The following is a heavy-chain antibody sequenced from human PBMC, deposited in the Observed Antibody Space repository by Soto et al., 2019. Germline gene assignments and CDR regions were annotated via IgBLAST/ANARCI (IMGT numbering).Heavy chain of an antibody. CDR2: INGGTGQT. D-gene: IGHD1-1*01. Sequence: ASVKGSCKASGYTITTHAMHWVRQAPGQSLEWMGWINGGTGQTKHSQRFQDRVNITRDTSASTAYMELSSLRSEDTAVYYCARGKGMEENYYYYGLDIWGQGTTVTVSS. V-gene: IGHV1-3*01. J-gene: IGHJ6*02. CDR1: GYTITTHA. CDR3: ARGKGMEENYYYYGLDI.